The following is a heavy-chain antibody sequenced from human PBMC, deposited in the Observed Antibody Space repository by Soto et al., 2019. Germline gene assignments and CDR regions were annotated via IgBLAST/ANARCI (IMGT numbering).Heavy chain of an antibody. CDR1: GGSFSCSDCY. Sequence: QVQLQESGPGLVKPSQTLSLACTVSGGSFSCSDCYWTWIHQPPGKGLEWIGYFYYSGSTYYNPSLRSRVTISVDTAKNNFSVKLSSVTVADTAVYYCARAYGDYAHFDSWGQGTLVTVSS. D-gene: IGHD4-17*01. CDR2: FYYSGST. J-gene: IGHJ4*02. V-gene: IGHV4-30-4*01. CDR3: ARAYGDYAHFDS.